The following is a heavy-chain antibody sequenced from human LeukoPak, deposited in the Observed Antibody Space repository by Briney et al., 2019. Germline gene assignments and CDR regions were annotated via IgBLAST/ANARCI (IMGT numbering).Heavy chain of an antibody. CDR2: IYYSGST. Sequence: SETLSLTCTVSGGSISSSSYYWGWIRQPPGKGLEWIGSIYYSGSTYYNPSLRSRVTISVDTSKNQFSLKLSSVTAADTAVYYCARSIVVIYPPPYYFDYWGQGTLVTVSS. V-gene: IGHV4-39*01. J-gene: IGHJ4*02. CDR3: ARSIVVIYPPPYYFDY. CDR1: GGSISSSSYY. D-gene: IGHD3-22*01.